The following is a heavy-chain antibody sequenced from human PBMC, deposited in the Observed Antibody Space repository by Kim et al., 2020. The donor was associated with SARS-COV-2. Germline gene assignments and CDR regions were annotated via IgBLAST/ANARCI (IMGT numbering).Heavy chain of an antibody. Sequence: SETLSLTCTVSGGSISSYYWSWIRHPPGKGLEWIGYIYYSGSTNYNPSLKSRVTISVDTSKNQFSLKLSSVTAADTAVYYCARVKVREANFAVIAEYYFDYWGQGTLVTVSS. CDR3: ARVKVREANFAVIAEYYFDY. D-gene: IGHD3-10*01. J-gene: IGHJ4*02. CDR1: GGSISSYY. CDR2: IYYSGST. V-gene: IGHV4-59*01.